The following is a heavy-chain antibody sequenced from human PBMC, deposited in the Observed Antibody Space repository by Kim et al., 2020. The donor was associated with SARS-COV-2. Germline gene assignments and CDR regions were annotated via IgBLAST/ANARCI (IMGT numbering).Heavy chain of an antibody. CDR1: GFTFSSYG. Sequence: GGSLRLSCAASGFTFSSYGMHWVRQAPGKGLEWVAVISYDGSNKYYADSVKGRFTISRDNSKNTLYLQMNSLRAEDTAVYYCAKDVGGYCTNGVCYSGDFYPWGQGTLVTVSS. CDR3: AKDVGGYCTNGVCYSGDFYP. V-gene: IGHV3-30*18. D-gene: IGHD2-8*01. J-gene: IGHJ5*02. CDR2: ISYDGSNK.